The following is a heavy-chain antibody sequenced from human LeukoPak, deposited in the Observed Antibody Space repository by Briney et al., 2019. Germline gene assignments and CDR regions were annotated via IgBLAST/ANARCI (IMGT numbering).Heavy chain of an antibody. J-gene: IGHJ4*02. Sequence: PSETLSLTCTVSGGSISSYYWSWIRQPPGKGLEWIGYIYYSGSTNYNPSLKSRVTISVDTSKNQFSLKLSSVTAADTAVYYCARIFYDSSGYYRVFYFDYWGQGTLVTVSS. CDR3: ARIFYDSSGYYRVFYFDY. D-gene: IGHD3-22*01. V-gene: IGHV4-59*01. CDR2: IYYSGST. CDR1: GGSISSYY.